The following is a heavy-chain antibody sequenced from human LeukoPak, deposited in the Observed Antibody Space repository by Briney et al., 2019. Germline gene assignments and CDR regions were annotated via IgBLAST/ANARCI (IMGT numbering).Heavy chain of an antibody. J-gene: IGHJ4*02. CDR3: ARARSYYDSSGYPFFDY. V-gene: IGHV4-30-4*08. Sequence: SETLSLTCTVSGGSISSGNYYWSWIRQPPGKGLKCIGYIYYSGSTYYNPSLKSRVTVSVDTSQNQFSLKLSSVTAADTAVYYCARARSYYDSSGYPFFDYWGQGTLVTVSS. D-gene: IGHD3-22*01. CDR2: IYYSGST. CDR1: GGSISSGNYY.